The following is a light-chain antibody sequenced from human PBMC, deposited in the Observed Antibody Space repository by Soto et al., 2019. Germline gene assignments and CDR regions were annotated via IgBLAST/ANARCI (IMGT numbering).Light chain of an antibody. CDR2: AVS. Sequence: QSALTQPPSASGSPGQSVTISCTGTSSDVGGSNYVSWYQQHPGKAPKLVIYAVSQRPSEVPARFSGSKSGNTASLTVSGLQADDEADYYCSSYAGSNNWVFGGGTQLTVL. J-gene: IGLJ3*02. CDR1: SSDVGGSNY. CDR3: SSYAGSNNWV. V-gene: IGLV2-8*01.